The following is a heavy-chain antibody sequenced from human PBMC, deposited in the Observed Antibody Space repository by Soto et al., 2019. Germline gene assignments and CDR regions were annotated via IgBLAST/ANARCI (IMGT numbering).Heavy chain of an antibody. Sequence: GSVKVCCKSSVYPFTSYGISLVRQAPGQGLEWIGWISAYNGNTNYAQKLQGRVTMTTDTSTSTAYMELRSLRSDDTAVYYCATSGSWYGIAWDDYWGQGTMVTVSS. V-gene: IGHV1-18*01. CDR1: VYPFTSYG. J-gene: IGHJ4*02. CDR2: ISAYNGNT. D-gene: IGHD6-13*01. CDR3: ATSGSWYGIAWDDY.